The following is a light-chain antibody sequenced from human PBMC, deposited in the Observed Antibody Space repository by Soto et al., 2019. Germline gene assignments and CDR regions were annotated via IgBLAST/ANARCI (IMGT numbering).Light chain of an antibody. Sequence: DIVLTQSPGTLFLSPGERATLSCRASQSVTYGYLAWYQLKPGQAPRLLIFGASIRATGIPDRFSGSGSGTDFTLSISSLETEDFAVYYCQQYVTSQLTFGGGTKVAIK. CDR2: GAS. CDR3: QQYVTSQLT. CDR1: QSVTYGY. J-gene: IGKJ4*01. V-gene: IGKV3-20*01.